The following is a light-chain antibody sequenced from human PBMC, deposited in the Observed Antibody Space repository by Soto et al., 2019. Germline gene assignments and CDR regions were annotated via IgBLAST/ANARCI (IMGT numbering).Light chain of an antibody. CDR2: EVS. CDR3: SAHAGSPYLYV. J-gene: IGLJ1*01. V-gene: IGLV2-8*01. Sequence: QSALTQPPSASGSPGQSVTISCTGTSFDVGGYNYVSWYQQHPGKAPQVLMYEVSKRPSGVPDRFSGSKSGNTASLTVSGLQAEDEADYYSSAHAGSPYLYVFGSGTKVTVL. CDR1: SFDVGGYNY.